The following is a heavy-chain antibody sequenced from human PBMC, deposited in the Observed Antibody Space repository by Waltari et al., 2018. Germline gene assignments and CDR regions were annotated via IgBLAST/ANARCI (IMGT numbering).Heavy chain of an antibody. CDR1: GYTFTSYG. CDR3: ARVYRYYYDSSGYYDY. Sequence: QVQLVQSGAEVKKPGASVKVSCKASGYTFTSYGIRWVRQAPGQGLEWMGWISAYNGNTNYAQKLQGRVTMTTGTSTSTAYMELRSLRSDDTAVYYCARVYRYYYDSSGYYDYWGQGTLVTVSS. CDR2: ISAYNGNT. V-gene: IGHV1-18*01. D-gene: IGHD3-22*01. J-gene: IGHJ4*02.